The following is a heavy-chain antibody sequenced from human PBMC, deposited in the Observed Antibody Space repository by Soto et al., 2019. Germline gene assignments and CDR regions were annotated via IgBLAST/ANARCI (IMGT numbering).Heavy chain of an antibody. V-gene: IGHV3-74*01. CDR3: ARENGGRIVVVPAAIDHFDY. D-gene: IGHD2-2*01. Sequence: PGGSLSLSCAASGFTFSSYWMHWVRQAPGKGLVWVSRINSDGSSTSYADSVKGRFTISRDNAKNTLYLQMNSLRAEDTVVYYCARENGGRIVVVPAAIDHFDYWGQGTLVTVSS. CDR1: GFTFSSYW. J-gene: IGHJ4*02. CDR2: INSDGSST.